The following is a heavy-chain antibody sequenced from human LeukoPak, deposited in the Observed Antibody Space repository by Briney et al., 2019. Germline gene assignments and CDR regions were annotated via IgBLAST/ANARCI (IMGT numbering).Heavy chain of an antibody. CDR1: GFTFSSYG. D-gene: IGHD4-11*01. Sequence: HTGGSLRLSCAASGFTFSSYGMHWVRQAPGKGLEWVAVIWYDGSNKYYADSVKGRFTISRDNSKNTLYLQMNSLRAEDTAVYYCARAPTTANYFDYWGQGTLVTVPS. J-gene: IGHJ4*02. V-gene: IGHV3-33*08. CDR2: IWYDGSNK. CDR3: ARAPTTANYFDY.